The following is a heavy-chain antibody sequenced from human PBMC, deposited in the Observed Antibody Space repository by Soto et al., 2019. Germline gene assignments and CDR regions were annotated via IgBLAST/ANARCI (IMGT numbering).Heavy chain of an antibody. CDR2: INPNSGGT. J-gene: IGHJ4*02. D-gene: IGHD3-10*01. Sequence: ASVKVSCKASGYTFTGYYMHWVRQAPGQGLEWMGWINPNSGGTNYAQKFQGRVTMTRDTSISTAYMELSRLRSDDTAVYYCARVPPYYGSGSYLLYWGQGTLVTVSS. V-gene: IGHV1-2*02. CDR1: GYTFTGYY. CDR3: ARVPPYYGSGSYLLY.